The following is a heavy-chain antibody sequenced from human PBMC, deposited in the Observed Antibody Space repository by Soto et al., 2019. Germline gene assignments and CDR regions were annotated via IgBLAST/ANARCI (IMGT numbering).Heavy chain of an antibody. CDR1: GGSSKVGGYY. CDR2: IYYSGTT. V-gene: IGHV4-39*01. Sequence: PSETLSLTCTVPGGSSKVGGYYWGGIRQPPGKGLEWVATIYYSGTTYYNPSLKSRLTISLDTSRNQFSLDLTSVTAADTAVYYCERLAYSHYSTWGQGTLVTVSS. CDR3: ERLAYSHYST. D-gene: IGHD5-12*01. J-gene: IGHJ4*02.